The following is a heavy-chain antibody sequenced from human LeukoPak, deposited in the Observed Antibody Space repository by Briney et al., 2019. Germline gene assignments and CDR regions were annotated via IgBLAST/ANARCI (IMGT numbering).Heavy chain of an antibody. CDR1: GGSISSGGYY. D-gene: IGHD6-19*01. CDR2: IYYSGST. CDR3: AAHSSGWYGSWFDP. J-gene: IGHJ5*02. V-gene: IGHV4-31*03. Sequence: PSETLSLTCTVSGGSISSGGYYWSWIRQHPGKGLEWIGYIYYSGSTYYNPSLKSRVTISVDTSKNQFSLKLSSVTAADTAVYYCAAHSSGWYGSWFDPWGQGTLVTVSS.